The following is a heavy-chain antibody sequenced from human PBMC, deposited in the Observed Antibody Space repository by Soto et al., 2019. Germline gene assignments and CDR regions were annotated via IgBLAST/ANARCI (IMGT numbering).Heavy chain of an antibody. D-gene: IGHD6-19*01. J-gene: IGHJ6*03. CDR2: ISGSGGST. CDR3: AKAEIPQYLAGVFYYYYYYMDV. V-gene: IGHV3-23*01. CDR1: GFTFSSYA. Sequence: GGSPRLSCAASGFTFSSYAMSWVRQAPGKGLEWVSAISGSGGSTYYADSVKGRFTISRDNSKNTLYLQMNSLRAEDTAVYYCAKAEIPQYLAGVFYYYYYYMDVWGKGTTVTVSS.